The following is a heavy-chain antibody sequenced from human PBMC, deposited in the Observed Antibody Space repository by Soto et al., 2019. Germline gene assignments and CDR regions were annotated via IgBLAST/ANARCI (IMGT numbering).Heavy chain of an antibody. CDR2: IYYSGST. D-gene: IGHD4-17*01. CDR1: GGSISSGDYY. J-gene: IGHJ4*02. V-gene: IGHV4-30-4*01. Sequence: PSETLSLTCTVSGGSISSGDYYWSWIRQPPGKGLEWIGYIYYSGSTYYNPSLKSRVTISVDTSKNQFSLKLSSVTAADTAVYYCARQLRSYGDYDLDYWGQGTLVTVSS. CDR3: ARQLRSYGDYDLDY.